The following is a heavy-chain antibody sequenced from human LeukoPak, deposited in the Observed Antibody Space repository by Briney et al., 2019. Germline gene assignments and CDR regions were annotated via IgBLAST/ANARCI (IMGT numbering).Heavy chain of an antibody. Sequence: ASVKVFCKASGGTFSSYAISWVRQAPGQGLEWMGGIIPIFGTANYAQKFQGRVTITADESTSTAYMELSSLRSEDTAVYYCARGRQAAPFDYWGQGTLVTVSS. CDR2: IIPIFGTA. V-gene: IGHV1-69*13. CDR1: GGTFSSYA. CDR3: ARGRQAAPFDY. J-gene: IGHJ4*02. D-gene: IGHD6-25*01.